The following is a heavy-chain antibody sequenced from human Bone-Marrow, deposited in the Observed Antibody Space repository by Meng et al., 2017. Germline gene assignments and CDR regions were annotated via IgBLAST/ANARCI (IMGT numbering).Heavy chain of an antibody. CDR2: ISSNGGST. CDR3: ARDLLKATVVTAYFYY. J-gene: IGHJ4*02. V-gene: IGHV3-64*01. Sequence: GESLKISCAASGFTFSSYAMHWVRQAPGKGLEYVSAISSNGGSTYYANSVKGRFTISRDNSKNTLYLQMGRLRAEDMAVYYCARDLLKATVVTAYFYYWGQGTLVTVSS. CDR1: GFTFSSYA. D-gene: IGHD4-23*01.